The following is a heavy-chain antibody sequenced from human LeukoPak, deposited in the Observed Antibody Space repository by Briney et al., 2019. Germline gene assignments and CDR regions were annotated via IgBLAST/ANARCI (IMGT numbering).Heavy chain of an antibody. Sequence: PSETLSLTCTVSGYSISSGYYWDWIRQPPGKGLEWIGTLSHSGSSYYNPSLKSRVTISVDTSKNQFSLNLSSVTAADTAVYYCAREENRSAFDIWGQGTMVTVSS. CDR1: GYSISSGYY. J-gene: IGHJ3*02. D-gene: IGHD1-14*01. CDR3: AREENRSAFDI. V-gene: IGHV4-38-2*02. CDR2: LSHSGSS.